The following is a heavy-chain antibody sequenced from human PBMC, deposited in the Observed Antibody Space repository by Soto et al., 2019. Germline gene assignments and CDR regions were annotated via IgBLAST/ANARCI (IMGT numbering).Heavy chain of an antibody. Sequence: PSETLSLTCAVYGGSFSGYYWSWIRQPPGKGLEWIGEINHSGSTNYNPSLKSRVTISVDTSKKQVSLKLKSEPAADTAVYYCARAWHFSEIHYFDQWGQGSLVTVSS. D-gene: IGHD6-19*01. CDR2: INHSGST. V-gene: IGHV4-34*01. J-gene: IGHJ4*02. CDR3: ARAWHFSEIHYFDQ. CDR1: GGSFSGYY.